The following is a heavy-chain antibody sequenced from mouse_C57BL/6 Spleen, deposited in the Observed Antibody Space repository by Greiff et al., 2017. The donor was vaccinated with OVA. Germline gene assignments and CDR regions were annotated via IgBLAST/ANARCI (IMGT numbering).Heavy chain of an antibody. D-gene: IGHD2-10*02. CDR1: GYTFTSYW. CDR2: IYPSDSET. V-gene: IGHV1-61*01. Sequence: QVQLQQPGAELVRPGSSVKLSCKASGYTFTSYWMDWVKQRPGQGLEWIGNIYPSDSETHYNQKFKDKATLTVDKSSSTAYMQLSSLTSEDSAVYYCAREVWYSHGDYWGQGTTLTVSS. J-gene: IGHJ2*01. CDR3: AREVWYSHGDY.